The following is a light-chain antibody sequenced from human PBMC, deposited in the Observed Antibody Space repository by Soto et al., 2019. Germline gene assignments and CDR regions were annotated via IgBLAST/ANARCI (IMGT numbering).Light chain of an antibody. Sequence: LTQPASVSGSPGQSITISCTGTSGDVGGYDFVSWYQQHPGRAPKLLIWDVSNRPSGVSYRFSASKSGNTASLTISGLQTDDEADYYCSSYTSSRSLVFGTGTKLTVL. CDR1: SGDVGGYDF. V-gene: IGLV2-14*01. CDR3: SSYTSSRSLV. CDR2: DVS. J-gene: IGLJ1*01.